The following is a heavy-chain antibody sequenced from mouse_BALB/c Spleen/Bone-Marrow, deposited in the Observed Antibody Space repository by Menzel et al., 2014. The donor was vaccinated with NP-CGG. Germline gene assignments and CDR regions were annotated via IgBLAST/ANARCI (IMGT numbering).Heavy chain of an antibody. CDR1: GYTFXSYT. J-gene: IGHJ3*01. CDR2: INPSSGYT. CDR3: ARGQAY. V-gene: IGHV1-4*01. D-gene: IGHD6-1*01. Sequence: VQLQQSGAELARPGASVKMSCKATGYTFXSYTMHWVKQRPGQGLEWIGYINPSSGYTNYNQKFKDKATLTADESSSTAYMQLSSLTSEDSAVYYCARGQAYWGQGTLVTVSA.